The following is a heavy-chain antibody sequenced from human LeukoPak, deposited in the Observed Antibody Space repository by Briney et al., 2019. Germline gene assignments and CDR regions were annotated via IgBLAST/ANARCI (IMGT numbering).Heavy chain of an antibody. J-gene: IGHJ6*03. V-gene: IGHV1-2*02. CDR1: GYTFTGYY. D-gene: IGHD3-10*01. Sequence: ASVKVSCKASGYTFTGYYMHWVRQAPGQGLEWMGWINPNSGGTNYAQKFQGRVTMTRDTSISTAHMELSRLRSDDTAVYYCARGGRTWGPGEYYYYYMAVWGKGTTVTISS. CDR3: ARGGRTWGPGEYYYYYMAV. CDR2: INPNSGGT.